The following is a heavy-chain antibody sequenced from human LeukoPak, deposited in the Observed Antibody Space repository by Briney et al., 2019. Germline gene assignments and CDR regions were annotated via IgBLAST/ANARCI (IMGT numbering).Heavy chain of an antibody. Sequence: ASVKVSCKASGYTFTGYYMHWVRQAPGQGLEWMGWINPNSGGTNYAQKFQGRVTMTRDTSISTAYMQLSRLRSDDTAVYYCAREHCSSTSCYTAWFDPWGQGTLVTVSS. V-gene: IGHV1-2*02. D-gene: IGHD2-2*02. CDR2: INPNSGGT. CDR3: AREHCSSTSCYTAWFDP. CDR1: GYTFTGYY. J-gene: IGHJ5*02.